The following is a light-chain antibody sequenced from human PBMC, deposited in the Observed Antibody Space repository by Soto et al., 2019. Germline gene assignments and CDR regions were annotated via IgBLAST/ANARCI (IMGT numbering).Light chain of an antibody. V-gene: IGKV1-5*01. J-gene: IGKJ2*01. CDR2: DAS. CDR3: QQYNSYPLT. CDR1: QSINSW. Sequence: DIQMTQSPSTLSASVGDRVTITCRASQSINSWLAWYQQKPGKAPKLLIYDASSLESGVPSRFSGSGSGTEFTLTISSLQPDDFATYYCQQYNSYPLTFGQGTKLEIK.